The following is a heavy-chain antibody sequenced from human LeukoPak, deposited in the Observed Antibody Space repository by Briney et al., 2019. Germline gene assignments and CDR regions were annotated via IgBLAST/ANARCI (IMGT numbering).Heavy chain of an antibody. J-gene: IGHJ6*02. V-gene: IGHV3-23*01. CDR3: AKGGDVAVVPAAGPYYAMDV. D-gene: IGHD2-2*01. CDR1: GFTLSSYT. CDR2: ISRRGDTK. Sequence: GGSLRLSCVASGFTLSSYTLYWVRRAPGKGLEWVSVISRRGDTKYYADSVKGRLTISRDNSKNTVFLQMNSLSADDTATYYCAKGGDVAVVPAAGPYYAMDVWGQGTTVTVSS.